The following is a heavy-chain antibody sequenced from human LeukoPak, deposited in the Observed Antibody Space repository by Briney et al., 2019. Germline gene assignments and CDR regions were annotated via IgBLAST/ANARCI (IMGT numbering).Heavy chain of an antibody. CDR1: GFTFSSYS. CDR2: INSYGSIT. D-gene: IGHD4-23*01. Sequence: GGSLRLSCAASGFTFSSYSMHWVRQAPGKGLVWVSRINSYGSITTYADSVRGRFTITRDHAKNTLYLQMNSLRGEDTGVYYCASDGGNAFDYWGRGTLVSVPS. J-gene: IGHJ4*02. CDR3: ASDGGNAFDY. V-gene: IGHV3-74*01.